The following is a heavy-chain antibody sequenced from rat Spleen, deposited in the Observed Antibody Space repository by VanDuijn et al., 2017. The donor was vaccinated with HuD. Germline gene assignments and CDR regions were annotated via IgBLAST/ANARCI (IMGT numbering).Heavy chain of an antibody. D-gene: IGHD1-10*01. CDR3: ARGNYGFAY. J-gene: IGHJ3*01. Sequence: EVQLVDSGGGLVQPGRSLKLSCVASGFTFNEYWMTWIRQLPGKGLEWVASITNTGGSTYYPDSVKGRFTLSRDNAKITLYLQMDSLRSEDTATYSCARGNYGFAYWGQGTLVTVSS. CDR2: ITNTGGST. V-gene: IGHV5-31*01. CDR1: GFTFNEYW.